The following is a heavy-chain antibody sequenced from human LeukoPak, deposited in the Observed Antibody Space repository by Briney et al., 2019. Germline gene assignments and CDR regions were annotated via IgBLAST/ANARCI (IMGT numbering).Heavy chain of an antibody. CDR1: GFTFSSYA. CDR2: ISSNGGST. Sequence: AGSLSLSCSASGFTFSSYAMHWVRQAPGKGLEYVSAISSNGGSTYYADSVMCRVPLSRDNSKNTLYLQMSSLRAEDTAVYYCVKDKEYYYGSGSYLDYGGGDTGDTVSS. CDR3: VKDKEYYYGSGSYLDY. V-gene: IGHV3-64D*06. J-gene: IGHJ4*02. D-gene: IGHD3-10*01.